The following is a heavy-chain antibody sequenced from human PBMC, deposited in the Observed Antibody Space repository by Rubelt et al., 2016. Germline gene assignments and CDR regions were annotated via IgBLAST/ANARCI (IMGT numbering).Heavy chain of an antibody. CDR2: IFYTGYT. CDR3: ARHDAVAAFGHGMDV. V-gene: IGHV4-59*08. CDR1: GDTSLHF. D-gene: IGHD6-19*01. Sequence: QVQLQESGPGLVKPSETLSLTCAVSGDTSLHFWSWVRQPPGKGLEWIGYIFYTGYTIYNPSLTSRVAISVDTSTNQFSLKLTPVTAADTAGYYCARHDAVAAFGHGMDVWGQGTTVTVSS. J-gene: IGHJ6*02.